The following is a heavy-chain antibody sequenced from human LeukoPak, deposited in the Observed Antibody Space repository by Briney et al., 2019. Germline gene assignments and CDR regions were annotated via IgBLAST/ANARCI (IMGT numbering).Heavy chain of an antibody. Sequence: SETLSLTCAVSGGSFSGYYWSWIRQPPGKGLEWIGEINHSGSTNYDPSLKSRVTISVDTSKKQVSLKVRSVTAADTAVYYCAGGDYQGYYFDYWGQGTLVTVSS. CDR2: INHSGST. V-gene: IGHV4-34*01. J-gene: IGHJ4*02. D-gene: IGHD4-11*01. CDR1: GGSFSGYY. CDR3: AGGDYQGYYFDY.